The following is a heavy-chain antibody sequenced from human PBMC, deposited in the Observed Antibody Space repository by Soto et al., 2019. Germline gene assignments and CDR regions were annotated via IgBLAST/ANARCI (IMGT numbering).Heavy chain of an antibody. CDR2: IYPGDSDT. V-gene: IGHV5-51*01. J-gene: IGHJ4*02. D-gene: IGHD2-21*02. Sequence: GESLKISCKGSGYSFTNYWIGWVRQMPGKGLEWMGLIYPGDSDTRYSPSFQGQVTISADKSISTANLQWRTLKASDTAVYYCARHGCGGDCYGHFDYWGQGALVTVSS. CDR1: GYSFTNYW. CDR3: ARHGCGGDCYGHFDY.